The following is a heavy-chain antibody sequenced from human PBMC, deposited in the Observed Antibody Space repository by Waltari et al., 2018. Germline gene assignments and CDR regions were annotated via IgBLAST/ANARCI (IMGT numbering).Heavy chain of an antibody. J-gene: IGHJ3*02. V-gene: IGHV3-30*04. CDR2: ITYDGSNK. CDR3: ARELGILGAFDI. Sequence: QVQLVESGGGVVQPGRSLRLSCAASGFTFSSYAMHWVRQAPGKGLEWVGVITYDGSNKDYADSVKGRFTISRDNSKNTLYLQMNSLRAEDTAVYYCARELGILGAFDIWGQVTMVTVSS. D-gene: IGHD3-16*01. CDR1: GFTFSSYA.